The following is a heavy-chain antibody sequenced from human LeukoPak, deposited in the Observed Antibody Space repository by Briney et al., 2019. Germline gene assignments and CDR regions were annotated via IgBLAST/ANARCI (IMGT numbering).Heavy chain of an antibody. Sequence: GESLKISCKTSGYSFTSYWIGWVRQMPGKGLEWMGSVYPGDSDTRYSPSFQGQVTISADKSISTAYLQWTSLKASDTAMYYCAKGATVSTFDYWGQGTLVTVSS. V-gene: IGHV5-51*01. CDR3: AKGATVSTFDY. D-gene: IGHD4-11*01. CDR2: VYPGDSDT. CDR1: GYSFTSYW. J-gene: IGHJ4*02.